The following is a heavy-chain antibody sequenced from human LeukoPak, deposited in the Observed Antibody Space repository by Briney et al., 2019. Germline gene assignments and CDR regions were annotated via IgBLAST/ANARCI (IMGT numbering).Heavy chain of an antibody. V-gene: IGHV4-59*08. CDR2: IYYSGST. CDR1: GGSISSYY. D-gene: IGHD5-18*01. Sequence: KPSETLSLTCTVSGGSISSYYWSWIRQPPGKGLDWIGNIYYSGSTNYNPSLKSRLTISMDTSKNQFSLKLSPVTAADTAVYYCARFVDTAMVSDSWGQGTLVTVSS. J-gene: IGHJ5*01. CDR3: ARFVDTAMVSDS.